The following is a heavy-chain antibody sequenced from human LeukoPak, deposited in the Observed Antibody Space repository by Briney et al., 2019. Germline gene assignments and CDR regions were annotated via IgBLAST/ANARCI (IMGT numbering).Heavy chain of an antibody. CDR1: GYTFTSYG. V-gene: IGHV1-46*01. D-gene: IGHD3-22*01. CDR3: AREKAKDYYDSSGYSFDY. J-gene: IGHJ4*02. Sequence: ASVRVSCKASGYTFTSYGISWVRQAPGQGLEWMGIINPSGGNTRYAQKFQGRVAMTRDTSTSTVYMELSSLRSEDTAVYYCAREKAKDYYDSSGYSFDYWGQGTLVTVSS. CDR2: INPSGGNT.